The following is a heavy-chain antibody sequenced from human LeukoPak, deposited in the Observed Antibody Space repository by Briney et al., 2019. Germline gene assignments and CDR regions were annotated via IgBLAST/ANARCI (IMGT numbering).Heavy chain of an antibody. CDR3: ARVDLLTGYYFFDY. Sequence: ASVKVSCKASGYTFTGYYMHWVRQAPGQGLEWMGWINPNNGDTHYAQKFQGRVTITRNTSISTAYMELGSLGSDETAVYYCARVDLLTGYYFFDYWGQGTLVTVSS. J-gene: IGHJ4*02. CDR1: GYTFTGYY. V-gene: IGHV1-2*02. CDR2: INPNNGDT. D-gene: IGHD3-9*01.